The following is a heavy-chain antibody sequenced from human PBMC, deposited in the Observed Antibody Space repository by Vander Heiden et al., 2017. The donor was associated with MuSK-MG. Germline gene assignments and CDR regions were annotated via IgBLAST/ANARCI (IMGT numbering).Heavy chain of an antibody. J-gene: IGHJ4*02. V-gene: IGHV4-38-2*02. Sequence: QVQLPESGPGLVKPSETLSLPCTVPGYSIHGGYYWGWIRQPPGRGLEWIGGIYHSGSTYYNPSLKSRVTISVDTSKNQFSLKLSSVTAADTAVYYCASVLRYFDWLYYFDYWCQGTLVTVSS. CDR1: GYSIHGGYY. CDR2: IYHSGST. CDR3: ASVLRYFDWLYYFDY. D-gene: IGHD3-9*01.